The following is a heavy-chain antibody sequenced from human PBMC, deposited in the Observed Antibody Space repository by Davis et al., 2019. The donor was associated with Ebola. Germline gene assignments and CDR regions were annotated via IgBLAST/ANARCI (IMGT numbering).Heavy chain of an antibody. CDR1: GDCLSSGG. CDR2: TYYNSKWYN. CDR3: ARGWLRVGMDV. Sequence: HSQTLSLTCAIPGDCLSSGGWNWIRQSPSRGLEWLGRTYYNSKWYNDYAVSVKSRITISPDTPKNQFSLQLNSVTPEDRALYYCARGWLRVGMDVWGEGTWVTV. D-gene: IGHD5-18*01. V-gene: IGHV6-1*01. J-gene: IGHJ6*02.